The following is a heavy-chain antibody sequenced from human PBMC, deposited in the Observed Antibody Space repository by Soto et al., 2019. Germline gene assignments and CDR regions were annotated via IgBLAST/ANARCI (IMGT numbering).Heavy chain of an antibody. CDR3: AGPAAGMGRFDY. CDR1: GGTFSSYT. V-gene: IGHV1-69*02. J-gene: IGHJ4*02. CDR2: IIPILGIA. Sequence: QVQLVQSGAEVKKPGSSVKVSCKASGGTFSSYTISWVRQAPGQGLEWMGRIIPILGIANYAQKFQGRVTITADKSTSTACMELSSLRSEDTAVYYCAGPAAGMGRFDYWGQGTLVTVSS. D-gene: IGHD6-13*01.